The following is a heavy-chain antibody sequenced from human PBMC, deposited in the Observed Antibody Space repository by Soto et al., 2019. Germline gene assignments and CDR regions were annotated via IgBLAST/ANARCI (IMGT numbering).Heavy chain of an antibody. CDR2: MNPNSGNT. J-gene: IGHJ3*02. CDR3: ARGLYDFWSGYHSQNACDI. Sequence: ASVKVSCKASGYTFTSYDINWVRQATGQGLEWMGWMNPNSGNTGYAQKFQGRVTMTRNTSISTAYMELSSLRSEDTAVYYCARGLYDFWSGYHSQNACDIWGQGTMVTVSS. D-gene: IGHD3-3*01. V-gene: IGHV1-8*02. CDR1: GYTFTSYD.